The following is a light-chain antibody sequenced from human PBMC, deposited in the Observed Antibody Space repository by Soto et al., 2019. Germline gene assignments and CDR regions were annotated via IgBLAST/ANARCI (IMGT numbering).Light chain of an antibody. Sequence: GDRVTITCRASQSISSWLAWYQQKPGKAPKLLIYDASTLESGVPSRFSGSGSGTEFTLTISSLQADDFAIYDGQQYNSYSWTFGQGTKVDIK. CDR2: DAS. CDR3: QQYNSYSWT. V-gene: IGKV1-5*01. J-gene: IGKJ1*01. CDR1: QSISSW.